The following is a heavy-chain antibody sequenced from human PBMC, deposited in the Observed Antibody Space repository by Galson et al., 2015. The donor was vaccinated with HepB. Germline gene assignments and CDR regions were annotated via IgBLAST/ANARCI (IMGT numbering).Heavy chain of an antibody. Sequence: SLRLSCAASGFIFSNFAMSWARQAPGKGLEWVSTFTGGGRGTSYADSVRGRFTISRDNSKNTLYLQMNSLRAEDTAIYYCAKQNPYYFDWWGQGALVAVSS. J-gene: IGHJ4*02. CDR3: AKQNPYYFDW. CDR1: GFIFSNFA. V-gene: IGHV3-23*01. D-gene: IGHD2/OR15-2a*01. CDR2: FTGGGRGT.